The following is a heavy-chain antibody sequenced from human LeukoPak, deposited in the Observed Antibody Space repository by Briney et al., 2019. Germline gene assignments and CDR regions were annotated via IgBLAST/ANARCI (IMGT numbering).Heavy chain of an antibody. D-gene: IGHD3-9*01. CDR2: IKCHRDGTTT. J-gene: IGHJ4*02. CDR1: GFAFSDAW. CDR3: TTYFTRFASGFDY. Sequence: GGTLRLSCAASGFAFSDAWMSWARQAPGKGLEWVARIKCHRDGTTTDYVAPVKGRFTVSRDDPKNTLYLQLDSLKTEDTAFYYCTTYFTRFASGFDYWGQGTLGTVSS. V-gene: IGHV3-15*01.